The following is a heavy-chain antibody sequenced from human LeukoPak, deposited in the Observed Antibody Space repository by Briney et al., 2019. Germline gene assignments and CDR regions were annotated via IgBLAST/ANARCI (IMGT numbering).Heavy chain of an antibody. D-gene: IGHD3-3*01. Sequence: SETLSLTCTVSGGSISSGGYYWSWIRQPPGKGLEWIGYIYHSGSTYYNPSLKSRVTISADTSKNQFSLKLSSVTAADTAVYYCARDHPPADYDFWSGYYTGYFDYWGQGTLVTVSS. CDR3: ARDHPPADYDFWSGYYTGYFDY. CDR2: IYHSGST. CDR1: GGSISSGGYY. J-gene: IGHJ4*02. V-gene: IGHV4-30-2*01.